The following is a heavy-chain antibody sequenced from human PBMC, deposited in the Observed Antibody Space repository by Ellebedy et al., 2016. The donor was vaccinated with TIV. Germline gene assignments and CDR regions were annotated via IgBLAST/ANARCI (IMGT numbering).Heavy chain of an antibody. CDR2: ISAYNGNT. J-gene: IGHJ4*02. Sequence: ASVKVSCXASGYTFTSYGISWVRQAPGQGLEWMGWISAYNGNTNYAQKLQGRVTMTTDTSTSTAYMELRSLRSDDTAVYYCARDAQLIVVVPFQSTFDYWGQGTLVTVSS. CDR1: GYTFTSYG. V-gene: IGHV1-18*01. CDR3: ARDAQLIVVVPFQSTFDY. D-gene: IGHD2-2*01.